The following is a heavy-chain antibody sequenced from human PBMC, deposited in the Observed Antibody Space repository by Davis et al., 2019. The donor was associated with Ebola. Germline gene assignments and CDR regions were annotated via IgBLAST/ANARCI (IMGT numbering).Heavy chain of an antibody. CDR2: ISYDGSNK. V-gene: IGHV3-30-3*01. J-gene: IGHJ4*02. CDR1: GFTFSSYA. CDR3: ATQGAIVATHFDY. Sequence: PGGSLRLSCAASGFTFSSYAMHWVRQAPGKGLEWVAVISYDGSNKYYADSVKGRFTISRDNSKNTLYLQMNSLRAEDTAVYYCATQGAIVATHFDYWGQGTLVTVSS. D-gene: IGHD5-12*01.